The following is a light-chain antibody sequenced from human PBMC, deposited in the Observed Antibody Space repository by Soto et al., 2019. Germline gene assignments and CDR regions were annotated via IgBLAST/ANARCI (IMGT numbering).Light chain of an antibody. CDR2: EGS. J-gene: IGLJ1*01. CDR1: SSDVGIYNL. Sequence: QSVLTQPASVSGSPGQSITISCAGTSSDVGIYNLVSWYQQRPGKAPNLMIYEGSKRPSGVSNRFSGSKSCNTASLTISGLQAEDEADYYCCSYAGSYVFGTGTKVTVL. V-gene: IGLV2-23*01. CDR3: CSYAGSYV.